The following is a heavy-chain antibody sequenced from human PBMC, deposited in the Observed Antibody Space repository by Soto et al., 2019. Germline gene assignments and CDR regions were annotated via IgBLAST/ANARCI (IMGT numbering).Heavy chain of an antibody. Sequence: GGSLRLSCAASGFTFSSYWMSWVRQAPGKGLEWVANIKQDGSEKYYVDSVKGRFTISRDNAKNSLYLQMNSLRAEDTAVYYCARVIYSSVWFFDYWGQGTLVTVSS. CDR3: ARVIYSSVWFFDY. D-gene: IGHD6-19*01. CDR2: IKQDGSEK. J-gene: IGHJ4*02. V-gene: IGHV3-7*01. CDR1: GFTFSSYW.